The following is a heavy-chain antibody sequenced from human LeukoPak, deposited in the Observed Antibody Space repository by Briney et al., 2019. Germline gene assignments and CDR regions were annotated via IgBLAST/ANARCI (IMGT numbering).Heavy chain of an antibody. Sequence: GGSLRLSCAASGFTFSSYGMHWVRQAPGKGLEWVAVISYDGSNKYYADSVKGRFTISRDNSKNTLYLRMNSLRAEDTAVYYCAKDHSSGSFDYWGQGTLVTVSS. V-gene: IGHV3-30*18. J-gene: IGHJ4*02. CDR2: ISYDGSNK. CDR3: AKDHSSGSFDY. CDR1: GFTFSSYG. D-gene: IGHD6-19*01.